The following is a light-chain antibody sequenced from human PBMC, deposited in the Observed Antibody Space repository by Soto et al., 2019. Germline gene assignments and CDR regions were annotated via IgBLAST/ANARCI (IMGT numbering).Light chain of an antibody. Sequence: ETVLTQSPATLSLSPGERATLSCRASHSLDSYLAWYQKKPGQAPRLLIYDTSNRASGIPARFSGSGSGTDFPLTSSSLEPEDSAVYYCLHRSNWPTFGQGTKVELK. J-gene: IGKJ1*01. CDR2: DTS. CDR3: LHRSNWPT. V-gene: IGKV3-11*01. CDR1: HSLDSY.